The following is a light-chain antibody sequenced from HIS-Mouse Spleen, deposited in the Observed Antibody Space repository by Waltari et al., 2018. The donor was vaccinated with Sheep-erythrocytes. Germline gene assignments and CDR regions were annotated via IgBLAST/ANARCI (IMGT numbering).Light chain of an antibody. J-gene: IGKJ3*01. CDR2: KAS. V-gene: IGKV1-5*03. CDR1: QSISSW. CDR3: QQYNSSLT. Sequence: DIQMTQSPSTLSASVGDRVTIPCRASQSISSWLAWYQQKPGKAPKLLIYKASSLERGVPSRFSGSGSGTEFTLTISSLQPDDFATYYCQQYNSSLTFGPGTKVDIK.